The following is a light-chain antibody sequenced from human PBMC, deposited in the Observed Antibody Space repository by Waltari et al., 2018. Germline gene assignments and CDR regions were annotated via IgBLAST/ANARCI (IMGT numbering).Light chain of an antibody. J-gene: IGKJ4*01. CDR2: GTS. CDR1: QSVTSIS. V-gene: IGKV3-20*01. Sequence: EIVLTQSPGTLSLSPGERATLSCRASQSVTSISFTWYQQKLGQAPRLLIYGTSSRATGIPDTFSGSGYRTDFTLTISRLEPEDFAVYYCQQYDGEVVTFGGGTKVEI. CDR3: QQYDGEVVT.